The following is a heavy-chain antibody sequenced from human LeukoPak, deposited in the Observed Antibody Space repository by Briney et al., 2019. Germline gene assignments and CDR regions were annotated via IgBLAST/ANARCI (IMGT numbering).Heavy chain of an antibody. CDR3: ARNHYSSSSDY. CDR2: IIPIFGTA. J-gene: IGHJ4*02. D-gene: IGHD6-6*01. CDR1: GGTFSSYA. Sequence: SVKVSCKASGGTFSSYAISWVRQAPGQGLEWMGGIIPIFGTANYAQKFQGRVTMTTDTSTNTAFMELRSLRSDDTAMYYCARNHYSSSSDYWGQGTLVTVSS. V-gene: IGHV1-69*05.